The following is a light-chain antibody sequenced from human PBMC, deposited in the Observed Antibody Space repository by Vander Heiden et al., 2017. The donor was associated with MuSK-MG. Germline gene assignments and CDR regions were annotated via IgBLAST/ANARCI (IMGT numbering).Light chain of an antibody. J-gene: IGLJ3*02. CDR1: NIGSKS. Sequence: SYVLTQPPSVSVPPGQTARITCGGNNIGSKSVHWYQQKPGQAPVLVGYEDSVRPSGIPERFSGSTSGNTDTLIITRVEAGDEADEDGYVSDNSGDPPWVFGGGTKLNVL. CDR3: YVSDNSGDPPWV. CDR2: EDS. V-gene: IGLV3-21*02.